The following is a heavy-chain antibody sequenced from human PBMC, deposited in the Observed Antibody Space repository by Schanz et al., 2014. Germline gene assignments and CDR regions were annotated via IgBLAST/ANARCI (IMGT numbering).Heavy chain of an antibody. J-gene: IGHJ5*02. CDR2: ISYDGSSK. CDR1: GFTFSDYY. V-gene: IGHV3-33*08. CDR3: ARDSIIRDMGPFDP. Sequence: QVQLVDSGGGLVKPGGSLRLSCAASGFTFSDYYMTWIRQAPGKGLEWVALISYDGSSKNHADSVQGRFTISRDNSKNALYLQMDSLRAEDTAVYYCARDSIIRDMGPFDPWGQGTLVVVSS.